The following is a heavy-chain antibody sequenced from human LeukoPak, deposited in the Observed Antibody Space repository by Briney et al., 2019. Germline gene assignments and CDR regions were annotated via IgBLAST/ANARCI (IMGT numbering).Heavy chain of an antibody. CDR3: ARGRIAAAGLGYYYYYYYMDV. J-gene: IGHJ6*03. Sequence: ASVTVSCKASGGTFSSYAISWVRQAPGQGLEWMGGIIPIFGTANYAQRFQGRVTITTDESTSTAYMELSSLRSEDTAVYYCARGRIAAAGLGYYYYYYYMDVWGKGTTVTVSS. D-gene: IGHD6-13*01. V-gene: IGHV1-69*05. CDR2: IIPIFGTA. CDR1: GGTFSSYA.